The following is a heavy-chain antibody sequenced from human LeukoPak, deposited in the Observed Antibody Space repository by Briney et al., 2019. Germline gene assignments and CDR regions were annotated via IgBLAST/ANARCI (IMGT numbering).Heavy chain of an antibody. CDR1: GGSISSHY. CDR2: IYYCGST. J-gene: IGHJ6*02. D-gene: IGHD3-22*01. V-gene: IGHV4-59*08. CDR3: ARHMSSGTYPMDV. Sequence: KTSETLSFTCTAPGGSISSHYWSWIRQPPGKGLKWIAYIYYCGSTNYNPSLQSRVTISVDTSKNQLSLKVSSVTAADTAVYYCARHMSSGTYPMDVWGQGTTVTVSS.